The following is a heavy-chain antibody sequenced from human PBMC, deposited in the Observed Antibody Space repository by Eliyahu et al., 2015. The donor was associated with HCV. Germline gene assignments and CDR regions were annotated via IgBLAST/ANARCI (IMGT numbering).Heavy chain of an antibody. CDR3: ASGGGGIAVTGTGGWFDP. CDR2: IHXSGST. V-gene: IGHV4-59*01. CDR1: GXSITTYY. D-gene: IGHD6-19*01. J-gene: IGHJ5*02. Sequence: QVQLQESGPGLVKPSEXLSLTCTXSGXSITTYYWXWXRQPPGKGLEWIGYIHXSGSTNYNPSLKSRVTISIDTSKNQFSLNLTSVTAADTALYYCASGGGGIAVTGTGGWFDPWGQGTLVTVSS.